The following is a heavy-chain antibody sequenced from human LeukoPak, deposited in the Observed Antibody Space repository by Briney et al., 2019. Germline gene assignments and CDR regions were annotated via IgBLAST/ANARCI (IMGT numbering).Heavy chain of an antibody. J-gene: IGHJ4*02. CDR2: IHQDGSET. V-gene: IGHV3-7*03. CDR3: ARDSPWPYCSSTSCPHY. D-gene: IGHD2-2*01. Sequence: GGSLRLSCAASGFSFSNYWMSWFRQAPGKGLEWVANIHQDGSETYYVDSVKGRFTISRDNADNSLYLEMKCLGADDTAVYYCARDSPWPYCSSTSCPHYWGQGTLVTVSS. CDR1: GFSFSNYW.